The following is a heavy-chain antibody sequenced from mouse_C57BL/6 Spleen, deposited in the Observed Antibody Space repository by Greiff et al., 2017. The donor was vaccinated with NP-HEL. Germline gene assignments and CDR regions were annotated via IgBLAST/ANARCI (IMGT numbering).Heavy chain of an antibody. CDR2: IYPGSGST. D-gene: IGHD2-1*01. Sequence: VQLQQSGAELVKPGASVKMSCKASGYTFTSYWITWVKQRPGQGLEWIGDIYPGSGSTNYNEKFKSKATLTVDTSSSTAYMQLSSLTSEDSAVYYCARNYGNLYWYFDVWGTGTTVTVSS. J-gene: IGHJ1*03. CDR3: ARNYGNLYWYFDV. CDR1: GYTFTSYW. V-gene: IGHV1-55*01.